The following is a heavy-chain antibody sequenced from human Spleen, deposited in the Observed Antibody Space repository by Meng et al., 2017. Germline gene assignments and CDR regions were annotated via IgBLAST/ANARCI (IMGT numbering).Heavy chain of an antibody. CDR1: GFTFSRYW. D-gene: IGHD3-16*01. CDR3: VRVNPDTWGFDY. Sequence: EVQLVESGGGLVKPGGSLRLSCSASGFTFSRYWMHWFRQAPGKGLVWVSRITNDGSSTIYADSVRGRFTISRDNAENTLYLQMNSLRAEDTAVYYCVRVNPDTWGFDYWGQGTLVTVSS. J-gene: IGHJ4*02. CDR2: ITNDGSST. V-gene: IGHV3-74*02.